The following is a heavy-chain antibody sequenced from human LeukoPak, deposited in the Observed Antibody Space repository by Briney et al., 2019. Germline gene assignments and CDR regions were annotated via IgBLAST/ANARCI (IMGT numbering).Heavy chain of an antibody. J-gene: IGHJ4*02. Sequence: PGGSLRLSCAASGFTFSSYSMNWVRQAPGKGLEWVSSISSSSSYIYYADSVKGRFTISRDNAKNSLYLQMNSLRAEDTAVYYCARGDIRDCGGYPPRFDYWGQGTLVTVSS. CDR1: GFTFSSYS. V-gene: IGHV3-21*01. CDR3: ARGDIRDCGGYPPRFDY. D-gene: IGHD2-21*01. CDR2: ISSSSSYI.